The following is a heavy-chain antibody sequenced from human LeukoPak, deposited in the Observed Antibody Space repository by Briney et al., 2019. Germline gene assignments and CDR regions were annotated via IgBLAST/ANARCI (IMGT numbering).Heavy chain of an antibody. D-gene: IGHD3-10*01. Sequence: PSETLSLTCTVSGGSINTYYWSWIRQPPGKGLEWVGDLYYSGSTDYNPSLKSRVSISVDTSKDQFSLKLNSVTAADTAVYYCARHSSRTYGPDYWGQGTLVTVSS. CDR3: ARHSSRTYGPDY. J-gene: IGHJ4*02. V-gene: IGHV4-59*08. CDR2: LYYSGST. CDR1: GGSINTYY.